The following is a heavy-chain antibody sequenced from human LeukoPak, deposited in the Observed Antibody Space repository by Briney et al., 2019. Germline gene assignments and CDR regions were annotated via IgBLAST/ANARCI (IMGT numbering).Heavy chain of an antibody. CDR2: IYYSGST. Sequence: PSETLSLTCTVSGGSISSYYWSWIRQPPGKGLEWIGYIYYSGSTNYNPSLKSRVTISVDTFKNQFSLKLSSVTAADTAVYYCARGYSSGWWPLDYWGQGTLVTVSS. CDR3: ARGYSSGWWPLDY. D-gene: IGHD6-19*01. CDR1: GGSISSYY. J-gene: IGHJ4*02. V-gene: IGHV4-59*01.